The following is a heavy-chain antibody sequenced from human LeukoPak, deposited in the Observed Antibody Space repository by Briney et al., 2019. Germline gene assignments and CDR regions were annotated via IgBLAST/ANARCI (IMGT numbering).Heavy chain of an antibody. V-gene: IGHV3-7*01. CDR1: GFPFSIYW. Sequence: PGGSLRLSCSFSGFPFSIYWMSWVRQARAKGVGWVANLRKDGSDIHYVDTVNGRFTISRDSAKNSLYLEMTRLRGEDTALYYCARDTSPRIAAINYDAFDIWGQETMVTVSS. CDR3: ARDTSPRIAAINYDAFDI. D-gene: IGHD6-13*01. CDR2: LRKDGSDI. J-gene: IGHJ3*02.